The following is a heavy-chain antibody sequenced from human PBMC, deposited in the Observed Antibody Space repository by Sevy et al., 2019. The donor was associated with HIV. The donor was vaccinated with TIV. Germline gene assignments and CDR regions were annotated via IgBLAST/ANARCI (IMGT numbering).Heavy chain of an antibody. Sequence: ASVKVSCKASGYTFTSYGINWVRQAPGQGLEWMGWINTNTGNPTYVQAFTGRFVFSLDTSVTTVYLQISSLKAEDTAVYYCARELGPFDYWGQGTLVTVSS. CDR3: ARELGPFDY. D-gene: IGHD6-13*01. J-gene: IGHJ4*02. CDR1: GYTFTSYG. CDR2: INTNTGNP. V-gene: IGHV7-4-1*02.